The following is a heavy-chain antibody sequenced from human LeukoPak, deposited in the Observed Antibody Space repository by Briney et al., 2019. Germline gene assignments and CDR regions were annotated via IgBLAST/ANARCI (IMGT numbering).Heavy chain of an antibody. CDR1: GGSFSGYY. CDR3: ARSRTIAARRAFDI. V-gene: IGHV4-34*01. J-gene: IGHJ3*02. CDR2: INHSGST. D-gene: IGHD6-6*01. Sequence: KPSETLSLTSAVYGGSFSGYYWSWIRQPPGKGLEWIGEINHSGSTNYNPSLKSRVTISVDTSKNQFSLKLSSVTAADTAVYYCARSRTIAARRAFDIWGQGTMVTVSS.